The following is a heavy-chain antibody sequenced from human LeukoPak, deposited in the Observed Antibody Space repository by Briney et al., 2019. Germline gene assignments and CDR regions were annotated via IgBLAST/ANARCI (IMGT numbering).Heavy chain of an antibody. CDR2: IGAGGGGE. CDR3: AKERGYYDNSGYLI. V-gene: IGHV3-23*01. CDR1: GFSFSSYA. Sequence: GGSLRLSCVASGFSFSSYAMPWVRQTPGKGLEWVTFIGAGGGGEHYADYVKGRFTISRDNSRNTLYLQMNSLRADDTAVYYCAKERGYYDNSGYLIWGQGTLVTVSS. D-gene: IGHD3-22*01. J-gene: IGHJ4*02.